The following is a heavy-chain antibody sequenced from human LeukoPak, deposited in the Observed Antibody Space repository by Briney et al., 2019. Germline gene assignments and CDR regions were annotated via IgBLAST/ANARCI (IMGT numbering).Heavy chain of an antibody. CDR2: IYPNGAI. CDR1: GASISTYF. D-gene: IGHD4-17*01. CDR3: AREYGDQGTRNFDY. J-gene: IGHJ4*02. V-gene: IGHV4-4*07. Sequence: SETLSLTCTVSGASISTYFWTWIRQPAGKGLEWIGRIYPNGAINYNPSLKSRVTMSVDTSKSQFSLKLISVTAADTAVYYCAREYGDQGTRNFDYWGQGGLVTVSS.